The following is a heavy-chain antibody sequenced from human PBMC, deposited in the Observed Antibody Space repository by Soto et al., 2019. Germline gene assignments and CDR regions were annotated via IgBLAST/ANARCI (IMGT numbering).Heavy chain of an antibody. CDR3: ARTISITMVRGVKWFDP. CDR2: IYYSGST. J-gene: IGHJ5*02. Sequence: SETLSLTCTVSGGSISSGDYYWNWIRQPPGKGLEWIGYIYYSGSTYYNPSLKSRVTISVDTSKNQFSLKLSSVTAADTAVYYCARTISITMVRGVKWFDPWGQGTLVTVSS. CDR1: GGSISSGDYY. V-gene: IGHV4-30-4*01. D-gene: IGHD3-10*01.